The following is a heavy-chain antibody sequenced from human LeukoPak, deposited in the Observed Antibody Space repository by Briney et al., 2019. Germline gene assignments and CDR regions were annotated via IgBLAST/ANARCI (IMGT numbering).Heavy chain of an antibody. V-gene: IGHV1-18*01. CDR2: ISAYNGNT. CDR3: ARIKVVTMVRGVIIPFGFGY. CDR1: GYTFTSYG. D-gene: IGHD3-10*01. J-gene: IGHJ4*02. Sequence: ASVKVSCKASGYTFTSYGISWVRQPPGQGLEWMGCISAYNGNTNYAQKLQGRVTMTTDTSTSTAYMELRSLRSDDTAVYYCARIKVVTMVRGVIIPFGFGYWGQGTLVTVSS.